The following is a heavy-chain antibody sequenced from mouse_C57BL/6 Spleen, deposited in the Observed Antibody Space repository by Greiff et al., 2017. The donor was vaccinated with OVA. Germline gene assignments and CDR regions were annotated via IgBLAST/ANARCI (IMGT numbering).Heavy chain of an antibody. CDR1: GFTFSDYY. CDR2: INYDGSST. V-gene: IGHV5-16*01. J-gene: IGHJ2*01. Sequence: EVQVVESEGGLVQPGSSMKLSCTASGFTFSDYYMAWVRQVPEKGLEWVANINYDGSSTYYLDSLKSRFIISRDNATTILYLQMSSLKSEDSATYCCARGRGYFDYWGQGTPLTVSA. CDR3: ARGRGYFDY.